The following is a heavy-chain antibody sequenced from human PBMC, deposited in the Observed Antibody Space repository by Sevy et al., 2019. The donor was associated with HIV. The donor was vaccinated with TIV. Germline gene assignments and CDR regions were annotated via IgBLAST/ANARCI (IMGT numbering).Heavy chain of an antibody. D-gene: IGHD1-26*01. CDR1: GFTFDDYA. J-gene: IGHJ6*02. CDR2: ISWNSGSI. V-gene: IGHV3-9*01. Sequence: GGSLSLSCAASGFTFDDYAMHWVRQAPGKGLEWVSGISWNSGSIGYADSVKGRFTISRDNAKNSLYLQMNSLRAEDTALYYCAKDTVGRSPPGYYGMDVWGQGTTVTVSS. CDR3: AKDTVGRSPPGYYGMDV.